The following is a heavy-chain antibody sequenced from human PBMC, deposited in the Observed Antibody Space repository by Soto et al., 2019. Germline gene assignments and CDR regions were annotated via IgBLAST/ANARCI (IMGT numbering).Heavy chain of an antibody. CDR1: GFTFSSYG. V-gene: IGHV3-74*01. CDR2: INSDGSST. Sequence: GGSLRLSCAASGFTFSSYGIHWVRQAPGKGLVWVSRINSDGSSTSYADSVKGRFTISRDNAKKTLYLQMNSLRAEDTAVYYCARAVDIVELLDYWGQGTLVTVYS. D-gene: IGHD5-12*01. J-gene: IGHJ4*02. CDR3: ARAVDIVELLDY.